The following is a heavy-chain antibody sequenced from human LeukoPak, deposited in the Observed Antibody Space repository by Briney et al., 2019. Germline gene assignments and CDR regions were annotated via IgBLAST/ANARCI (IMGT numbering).Heavy chain of an antibody. J-gene: IGHJ4*02. CDR3: AKVKTDILIADS. V-gene: IGHV3-21*01. CDR1: GFTFSSYS. Sequence: PGGSLRLSCAASGFTFSSYSMNWVRQAPGKGLEWVSSISSSSSYIYYADSVKGRFTISRDNAKNTLYLQMNSLTSEDTAVYYCAKVKTDILIADSWGQGTLVTVSS. CDR2: ISSSSSYI. D-gene: IGHD2-21*02.